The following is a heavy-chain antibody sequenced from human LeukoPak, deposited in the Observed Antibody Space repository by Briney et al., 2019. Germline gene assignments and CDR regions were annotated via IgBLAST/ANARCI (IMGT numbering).Heavy chain of an antibody. V-gene: IGHV3-11*04. CDR3: ARAFSGGVPVALGSYYFDY. CDR1: GFTFSDYY. D-gene: IGHD2-2*01. J-gene: IGHJ4*02. CDR2: ISSSGSTI. Sequence: PGGSLRLSCAASGFTFSDYYMSWIRQAPGKGLEWVSYISSSGSTIYYADSVKGRFTISRDNAKNSLYLQMNSLRAEDTAVYYCARAFSGGVPVALGSYYFDYWGQGTLVTVSS.